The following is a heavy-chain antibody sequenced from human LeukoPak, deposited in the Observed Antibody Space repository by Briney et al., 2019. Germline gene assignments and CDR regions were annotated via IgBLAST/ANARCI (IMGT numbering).Heavy chain of an antibody. CDR2: IIPIFGTA. CDR3: ARDVVVVAAPSGAFDI. Sequence: SVKVSCKASGGTLSSYAISWVRQAPGQGLEWMGGIIPIFGTANYAQKFQGRVTITADESTSTAYMELSSLRSEDTAVYYCARDVVVVAAPSGAFDIWGQGTMVTVSS. CDR1: GGTLSSYA. J-gene: IGHJ3*02. V-gene: IGHV1-69*01. D-gene: IGHD2-15*01.